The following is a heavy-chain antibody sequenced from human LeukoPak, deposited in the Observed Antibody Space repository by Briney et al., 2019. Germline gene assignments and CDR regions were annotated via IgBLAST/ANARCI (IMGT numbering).Heavy chain of an antibody. V-gene: IGHV1-69*06. CDR2: IIPIFGTA. D-gene: IGHD4-17*01. CDR1: GGTFSSYA. J-gene: IGHJ4*02. Sequence: GASVKASCKAFGGTFSSYAISWVRQAPGQGLEWMGGIIPIFGTANYAPKCQGRVTITAYKSTSTAYMELGSLRSEDTAVYYCAGRATVTTFFDYWGQGTLVTVSS. CDR3: AGRATVTTFFDY.